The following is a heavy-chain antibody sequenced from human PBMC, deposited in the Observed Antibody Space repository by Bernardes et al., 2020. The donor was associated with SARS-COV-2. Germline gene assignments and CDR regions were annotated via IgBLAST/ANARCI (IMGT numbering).Heavy chain of an antibody. V-gene: IGHV3-20*04. D-gene: IGHD5-18*01. CDR1: GFNFDDSG. CDR3: ARGYFYGPFDY. CDR2: INRSGGTT. Sequence: VGSLRLSCAASGFNFDDSGMSWVRQVPGKGLEWLSGINRSGGTTGYADSVKGRFTISRDNAKNSLHLQLNSLRGEDTALYYCARGYFYGPFDYWGPGTLVTGSS. J-gene: IGHJ4*02.